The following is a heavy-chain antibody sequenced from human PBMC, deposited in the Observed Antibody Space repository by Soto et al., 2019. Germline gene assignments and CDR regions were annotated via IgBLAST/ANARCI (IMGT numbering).Heavy chain of an antibody. CDR1: GTSISSYY. Sequence: LTCTVSGTSISSYYWSWIRQPPGKGLEWIANIHYSGTTNYNPSLASRVTLSVDTSKNQFSLKMTSVTAADRAMYFCARYNSYAIDYWGRGTLVT. CDR3: ARYNSYAIDY. D-gene: IGHD2-8*01. V-gene: IGHV4-59*01. CDR2: IHYSGTT. J-gene: IGHJ4*02.